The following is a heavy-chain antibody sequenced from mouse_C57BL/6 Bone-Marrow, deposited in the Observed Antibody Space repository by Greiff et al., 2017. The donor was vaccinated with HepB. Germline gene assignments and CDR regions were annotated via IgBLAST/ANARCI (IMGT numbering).Heavy chain of an antibody. D-gene: IGHD1-1*01. CDR3: ARSMYYYGSTYWYFDV. Sequence: ESGPELVKPGASVKLSCKASGYTFTSYDINWVKQRPGQGLEWIGWIYPRDGSTKYNEKFKGKATLTVDTSSSTAYMELHSLTSEDSAVYFCARSMYYYGSTYWYFDVWGTGTTVTVSS. CDR2: IYPRDGST. J-gene: IGHJ1*03. CDR1: GYTFTSYD. V-gene: IGHV1-85*01.